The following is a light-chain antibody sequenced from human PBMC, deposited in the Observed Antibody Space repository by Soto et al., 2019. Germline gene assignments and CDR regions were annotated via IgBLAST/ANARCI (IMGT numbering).Light chain of an antibody. J-gene: IGKJ4*01. CDR2: DTS. CDR1: QRIGDT. Sequence: EVVMRQSPATLSVSPGEGAILSCRASQRIGDTLACYQHKPRQTPRLLIYDTSTRATCVPTRFSGSRSGEEFTLTINSLQSEDFAVYYCQPYNNWPLTFGGGTKVEIK. V-gene: IGKV3-15*01. CDR3: QPYNNWPLT.